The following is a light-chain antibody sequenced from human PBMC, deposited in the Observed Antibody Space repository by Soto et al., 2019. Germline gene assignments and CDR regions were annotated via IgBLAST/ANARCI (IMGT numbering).Light chain of an antibody. V-gene: IGKV1-5*03. CDR1: QSVDSW. CDR2: KAS. J-gene: IGKJ1*01. Sequence: DIQTTQSPSTLSASIGDRVTITCRTSQSVDSWLAWYQPKPGKAPKLLIYKASSLQTGVPSRFSGSGSGTEFTLTISSLQPDDFATYYCQHYNDYSRMFGQGTKVEIK. CDR3: QHYNDYSRM.